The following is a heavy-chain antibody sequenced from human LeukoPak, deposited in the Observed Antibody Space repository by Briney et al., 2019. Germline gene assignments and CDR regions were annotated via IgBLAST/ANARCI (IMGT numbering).Heavy chain of an antibody. CDR2: IPTSGISV. CDR1: GFSFSRYY. V-gene: IGHV3-11*01. D-gene: IGHD1-26*01. Sequence: KPGGSLRLSCAASGFSFSRYYMSWVRQTPGKALEWISYIPTSGISVQYADSVRGRFTASRDDAKNSLHLQMDGLRVEDTAVYYCTRAVGLGPGAHFDQWGQGALVIVSS. CDR3: TRAVGLGPGAHFDQ. J-gene: IGHJ4*02.